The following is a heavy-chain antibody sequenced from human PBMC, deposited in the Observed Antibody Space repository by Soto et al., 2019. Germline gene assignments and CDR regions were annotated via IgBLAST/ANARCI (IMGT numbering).Heavy chain of an antibody. CDR1: GGSISSAGYY. J-gene: IGHJ6*02. CDR3: ARFPFRGVSSRPHGMDV. Sequence: PSETLSLTCAVSGGSISSAGYYWRWIRQPPGKGLEWIGEINHSGSTNYNPSLKSRVTISVDTSKNQFSLKLSSVTAADTAVYYCARFPFRGVSSRPHGMDVWGQGTTVTVSS. D-gene: IGHD3-10*01. CDR2: INHSGST. V-gene: IGHV4-34*01.